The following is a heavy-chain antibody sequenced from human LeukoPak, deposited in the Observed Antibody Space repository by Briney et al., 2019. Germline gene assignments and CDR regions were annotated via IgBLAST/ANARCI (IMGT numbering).Heavy chain of an antibody. CDR2: IYTSGST. CDR1: GGSISSYY. CDR3: AAVPESYYTVYYFNY. D-gene: IGHD3-10*01. J-gene: IGHJ4*02. V-gene: IGHV4-4*07. Sequence: SETLSLTCTVSGGSISSYYWSWIRQPAGKGLEWIGRIYTSGSTNYNPSLRSRVTMSVDTSKNQFSLKLTSVTAADTAVYYCAAVPESYYTVYYFNYWGQGTLVTVSS.